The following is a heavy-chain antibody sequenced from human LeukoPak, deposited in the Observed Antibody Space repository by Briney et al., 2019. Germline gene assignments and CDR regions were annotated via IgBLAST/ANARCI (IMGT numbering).Heavy chain of an antibody. CDR1: GFTFRSYW. D-gene: IGHD3-3*01. Sequence: PGGSLRLSCAASGFTFRSYWMSWVRQAPGKGLEWVANIKQDGSEMYYVDSVKGRFTISRDNARSSLYLQMNSLRAEDTAVYYCAREGVTYYDFSSHWGQGTLVSVSS. J-gene: IGHJ4*02. CDR2: IKQDGSEM. V-gene: IGHV3-7*01. CDR3: AREGVTYYDFSSH.